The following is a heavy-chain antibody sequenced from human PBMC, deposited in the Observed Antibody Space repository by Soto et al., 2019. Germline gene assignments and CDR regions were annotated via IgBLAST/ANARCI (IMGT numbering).Heavy chain of an antibody. J-gene: IGHJ6*02. CDR1: KYNFTAFY. CDR3: ARAGLFFAMDV. CDR2: INPKSGST. Sequence: GASVKVSCKASKYNFTAFYIHWVRQAPGRGLEWLGWINPKSGSTSYAQKFQGRVTLTTDTSISALYMDLNRLTSDDTAIYYCARAGLFFAMDVWGQGTAVTVSS. D-gene: IGHD6-19*01. V-gene: IGHV1-2*02.